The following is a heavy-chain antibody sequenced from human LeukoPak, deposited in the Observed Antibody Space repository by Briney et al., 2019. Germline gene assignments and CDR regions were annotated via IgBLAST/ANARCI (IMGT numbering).Heavy chain of an antibody. J-gene: IGHJ4*02. V-gene: IGHV3-7*01. D-gene: IGHD6-19*01. CDR1: GFTFSSYW. CDR3: ATEASSGLED. Sequence: GGSLRLSCAASGFTFSSYWMSWVRQAPGEGLEWVANIKQDGSEKYYLDSVKGRFTISRDNAENSLYLQMNSLRAEDTAVYYCATEASSGLEDWGQGILVTVSS. CDR2: IKQDGSEK.